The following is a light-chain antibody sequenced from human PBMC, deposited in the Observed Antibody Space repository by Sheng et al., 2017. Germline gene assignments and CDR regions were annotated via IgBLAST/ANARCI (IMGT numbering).Light chain of an antibody. J-gene: IGKJ3*01. CDR3: QQYADTLFT. CDR1: EGITHS. CDR2: AAS. Sequence: DIQMTQSPSSLSASVGDRVTLTCRASEGITHSLAWYQHKPGKAPKLLLYAASRLASGVPSRFRGRGSGADYTLIINNLQPEDFATYYCQQYADTLFTFGPGTKVDVK. V-gene: IGKV1-NL1*01.